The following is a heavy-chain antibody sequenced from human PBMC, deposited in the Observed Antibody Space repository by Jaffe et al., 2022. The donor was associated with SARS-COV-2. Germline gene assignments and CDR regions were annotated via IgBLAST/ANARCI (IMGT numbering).Heavy chain of an antibody. D-gene: IGHD6-19*01. CDR1: DVSISSSY. CDR2: IYYTGII. CDR3: ARMYSSGWRLYLLGMDV. J-gene: IGHJ6*02. V-gene: IGHV4-59*01. Sequence: QVQLQESGPGQVKPSETLSLTCSVSDVSISSSYWSWIRQSPGKGLEWIGYIYYTGIINYNPSLKSRVAISVDTLKNQFSLKLTSVTTADTAVYYCARMYSSGWRLYLLGMDVWGQGTTVTVSS.